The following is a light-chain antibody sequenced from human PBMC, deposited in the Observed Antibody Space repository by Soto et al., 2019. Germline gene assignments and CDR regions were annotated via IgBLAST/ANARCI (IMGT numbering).Light chain of an antibody. CDR3: SSYTTSSRVV. J-gene: IGLJ2*01. CDR1: YSDVGAYSY. V-gene: IGLV2-14*03. Sequence: QSVLTQPASVSGSPGQSITISCTGTYSDVGAYSYVSWYQHHPGKVPRLIIHDVTDRPSGVSDRFSGSKSSDTASLTISGLLAEDEAHYYCSSYTTSSRVVFGGGTKLTVL. CDR2: DVT.